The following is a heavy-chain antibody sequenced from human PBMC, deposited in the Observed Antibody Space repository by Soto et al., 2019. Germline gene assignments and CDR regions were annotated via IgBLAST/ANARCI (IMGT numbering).Heavy chain of an antibody. V-gene: IGHV3-74*01. Sequence: EEQLVESGGGLVQPGGSLRLSCAASGLTFSSYWMHWVRQAPGKGLVCVSRIKRDGSDTSYAGSVKGRFTISRDNAKSILYLQMNSLRAEDTAVYYCARDDGTGTYYTPSWGQGTLVTVSS. CDR3: ARDDGTGTYYTPS. CDR2: IKRDGSDT. D-gene: IGHD3-10*01. CDR1: GLTFSSYW. J-gene: IGHJ5*02.